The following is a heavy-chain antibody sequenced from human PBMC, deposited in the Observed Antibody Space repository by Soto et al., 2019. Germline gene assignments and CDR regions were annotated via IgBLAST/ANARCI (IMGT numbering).Heavy chain of an antibody. CDR1: GFTFSSYS. V-gene: IGHV3-21*01. CDR3: ASYLGSKYGMDV. J-gene: IGHJ6*04. CDR2: ISSSSSYI. Sequence: GGSLRLSCAASGFTFSSYSMNWVRQAPGKGLEWVSSISSSSSYIYYADSVKGRFTISRDNAKNSLYLQMNSLRAEDTAVYYCASYLGSKYGMDVWGKGTTVTVSS.